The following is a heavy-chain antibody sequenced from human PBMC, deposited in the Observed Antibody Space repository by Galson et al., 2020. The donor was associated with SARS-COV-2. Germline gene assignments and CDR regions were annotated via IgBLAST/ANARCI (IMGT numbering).Heavy chain of an antibody. J-gene: IGHJ4*02. V-gene: IGHV3-74*01. CDR2: INSDGST. D-gene: IGHD4-17*01. CDR3: ARASFYGDYVFRGGIGY. CDR1: GFTFSTYW. Sequence: TGGSLRLSCAASGFTFSTYWMHWVRQAPGKGLVWVSRINSDGSTNYADSVKGRFTISRDNAKNTLYLQMNSLRAEDTAVYYCARASFYGDYVFRGGIGYWGQGTLVTVSS.